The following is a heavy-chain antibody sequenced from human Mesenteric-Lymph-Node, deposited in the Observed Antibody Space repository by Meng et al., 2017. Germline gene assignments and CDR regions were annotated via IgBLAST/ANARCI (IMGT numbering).Heavy chain of an antibody. CDR1: GDSISSSPYY. J-gene: IGHJ4*02. V-gene: IGHV4-39*07. CDR2: IYYVRSA. D-gene: IGHD6-13*01. CDR3: AREQADGNMGGY. Sequence: SDTLSLTCIVSGDSISSSPYYWGWIRQPPGKGLEWFGSIYYVRSAFYYPSLKGRATISIASSKNKLSLKLTTVTAADTAIYYCAREQADGNMGGYWGRGTLVTVSS.